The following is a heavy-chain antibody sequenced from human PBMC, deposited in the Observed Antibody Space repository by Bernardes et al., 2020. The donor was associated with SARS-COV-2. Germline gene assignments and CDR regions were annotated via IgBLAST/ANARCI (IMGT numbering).Heavy chain of an antibody. CDR1: GGSISSSSFY. CDR2: IYHSGNT. Sequence: SETLSLTCTVSGGSISSSSFYWGWLLQSPGKGLEWIGSIYHSGNTSYNPSLQSRVTMSVDTSKNQFFLKVPSVIATDTAVFYCARTGYTKTWYYWGQGIVVTVSS. CDR3: ARTGYTKTWYY. D-gene: IGHD1-1*01. J-gene: IGHJ4*02. V-gene: IGHV4-39*07.